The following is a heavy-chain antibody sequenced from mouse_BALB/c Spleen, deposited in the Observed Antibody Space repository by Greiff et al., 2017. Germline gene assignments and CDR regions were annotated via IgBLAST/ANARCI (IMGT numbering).Heavy chain of an antibody. J-gene: IGHJ4*01. V-gene: IGHV5-9*03. CDR2: ISSGGGNT. CDR1: GFTFSSYT. D-gene: IGHD1-2*01. CDR3: ASITTGYAMDY. Sequence: EVHLVESGGGLVKPGGSLKLSCAASGFTFSSYTMSWVRQTPEKRLEWVATISSGGGNTYYPDSVKGRFTISRDNAKNNLYLQMSSLRSEDTALYYCASITTGYAMDYWGQGTSVTVSS.